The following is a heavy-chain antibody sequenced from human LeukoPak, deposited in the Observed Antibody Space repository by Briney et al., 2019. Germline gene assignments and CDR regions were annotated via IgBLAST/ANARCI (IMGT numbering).Heavy chain of an antibody. D-gene: IGHD2-21*02. CDR1: GFTFSKHW. CDR3: ARTAYHFDS. CDR2: INRDGSDT. J-gene: IGHJ4*02. V-gene: IGHV3-74*01. Sequence: PGGSLRLSCAASGFTFSKHWMHWVRQPPGKGLVWVSRINRDGSDTSYADSVKGRFIISRDSAKNTLYLQMNGRRDEDTAVYYCARTAYHFDSWGQGTLVTVSS.